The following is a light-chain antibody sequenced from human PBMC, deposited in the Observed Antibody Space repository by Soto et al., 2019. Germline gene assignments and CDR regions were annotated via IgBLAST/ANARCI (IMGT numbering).Light chain of an antibody. V-gene: IGKV1-27*01. CDR3: QKYYTVPWA. Sequence: DIQMTQSPSSLSASLGDRVTITCRASQGIKKYVAWCQQKPGKVPKLLIYAASSLQSGVPSRFSGSGSGTDFTLTISSLQPEDVATYYCQKYYTVPWAFGQGTKVAIK. CDR1: QGIKKY. J-gene: IGKJ1*01. CDR2: AAS.